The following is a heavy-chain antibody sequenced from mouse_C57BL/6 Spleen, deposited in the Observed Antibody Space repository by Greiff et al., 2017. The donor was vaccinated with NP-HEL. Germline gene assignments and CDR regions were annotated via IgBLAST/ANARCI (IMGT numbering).Heavy chain of an antibody. V-gene: IGHV3-6*01. CDR1: GYSITSGYY. J-gene: IGHJ1*03. CDR3: ARTSYFDV. Sequence: EVKVEESGPGLVKPSQSLSLTCSVTGYSITSGYYWNWIRQFPGNKLEWMGYISYDGSNNYNPSLKNRISITRDTSKNQFFLKLNSVTTEDTATYYCARTSYFDVWGTGTTVTVSS. CDR2: ISYDGSN.